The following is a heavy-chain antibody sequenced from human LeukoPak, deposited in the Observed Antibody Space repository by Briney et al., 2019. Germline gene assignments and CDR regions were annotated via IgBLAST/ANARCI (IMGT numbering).Heavy chain of an antibody. CDR1: GSTFSSYA. CDR3: AKGGGEYSSSFNY. V-gene: IGHV3-23*01. J-gene: IGHJ4*02. Sequence: GGSLRLSCAASGSTFSSYAMNWVRQAPGKGLEWVSGISTSGGSTYYADSVKGRFTISRDNSKEALYLQMNSLRAEDTAVYYCAKGGGEYSSSFNYWGQGTLVTVSS. D-gene: IGHD6-6*01. CDR2: ISTSGGST.